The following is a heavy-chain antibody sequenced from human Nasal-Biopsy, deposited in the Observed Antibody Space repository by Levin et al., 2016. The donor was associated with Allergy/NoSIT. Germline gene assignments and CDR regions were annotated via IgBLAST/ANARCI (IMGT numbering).Heavy chain of an antibody. CDR2: IDPSSYFT. V-gene: IGHV5-10-1*04. CDR1: GYSFSTFW. D-gene: IGHD5-12*01. J-gene: IGHJ5*02. Sequence: GGSLRLSCRTSGYSFSTFWVSWVRQMPGKGLEWMGRIDPSSYFTDYRPSFQGRVTISADKSISTAYLQWSSLKASDTAMYYCARFGRGIVATVNWFHPWGQGTLVTVSS. CDR3: ARFGRGIVATVNWFHP.